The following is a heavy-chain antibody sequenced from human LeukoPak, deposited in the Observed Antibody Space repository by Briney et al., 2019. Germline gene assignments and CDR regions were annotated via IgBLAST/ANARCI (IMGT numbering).Heavy chain of an antibody. J-gene: IGHJ4*02. V-gene: IGHV3-48*02. D-gene: IGHD3-10*01. Sequence: GGSLRLSCAASGFTFSSYAMSWVRQAPGKGLEWVSHISSTSTTYYADSVKGRFTTSRDNAKNLLYLQMNSLRDEDTAVYYCAAAGDYWGQGTLVTVSS. CDR2: ISSTSTT. CDR1: GFTFSSYA. CDR3: AAAGDY.